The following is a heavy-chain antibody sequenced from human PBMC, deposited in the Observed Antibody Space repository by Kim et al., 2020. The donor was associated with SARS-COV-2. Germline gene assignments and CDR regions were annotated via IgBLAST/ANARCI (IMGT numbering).Heavy chain of an antibody. CDR1: GGSISSYY. Sequence: SETLSLTCTVSGGSISSYYWSWIRQPPGKGLEWIGYIYYSGSTNYNPSLKSRVTISVDTSKNQFSLKLSSVTAADTAVYYCARDSLLWFGEPLLPYYYGMDVWGQGTTVTVFS. J-gene: IGHJ6*02. V-gene: IGHV4-59*01. D-gene: IGHD3-10*01. CDR3: ARDSLLWFGEPLLPYYYGMDV. CDR2: IYYSGST.